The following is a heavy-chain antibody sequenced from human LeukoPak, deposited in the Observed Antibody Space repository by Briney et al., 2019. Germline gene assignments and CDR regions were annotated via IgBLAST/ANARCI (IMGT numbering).Heavy chain of an antibody. CDR1: GYTFTNYG. V-gene: IGHV1-18*01. Sequence: ASVKVSCKASGYTFTNYGISWVRQAPGQGLEWMGWISTYNGNTVYAQKFQGRVTMTTDTSTSTAYMELRSLRSDDTAIYYCARDIESSGSHSYYFDYWGQGTLVTVSS. D-gene: IGHD1-26*01. CDR3: ARDIESSGSHSYYFDY. J-gene: IGHJ4*02. CDR2: ISTYNGNT.